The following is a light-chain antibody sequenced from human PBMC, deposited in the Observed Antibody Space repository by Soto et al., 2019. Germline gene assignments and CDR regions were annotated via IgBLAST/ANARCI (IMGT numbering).Light chain of an antibody. Sequence: QSVLTQPASVSGSPGQSITISCTGTSSDVGSYNLVSWYQHHPGKAPKLMIYEGSKRPSGVSNRFSGSKSGNTASLTISGLQAEDEADYYCCSYAGSSTPVVLGGGTKLTVL. CDR2: EGS. V-gene: IGLV2-23*01. J-gene: IGLJ2*01. CDR1: SSDVGSYNL. CDR3: CSYAGSSTPVV.